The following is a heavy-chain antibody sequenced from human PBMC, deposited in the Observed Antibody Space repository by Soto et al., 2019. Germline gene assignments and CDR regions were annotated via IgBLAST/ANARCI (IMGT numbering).Heavy chain of an antibody. J-gene: IGHJ4*02. CDR3: ASSLLYYGKSHRVDY. V-gene: IGHV3-11*01. CDR2: ISSSGSTI. Sequence: GGSLRLSCAASGFTFSDYYMSWIRQAPGKGLEWVSYISSSGSTIYYADSVKGRFTISRDNAKNSLYLQMNSLRAEDTAVYYCASSLLYYGKSHRVDYWGQGTLVTVSS. CDR1: GFTFSDYY. D-gene: IGHD4-17*01.